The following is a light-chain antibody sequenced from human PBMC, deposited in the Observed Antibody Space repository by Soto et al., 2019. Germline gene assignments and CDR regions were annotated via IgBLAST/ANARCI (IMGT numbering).Light chain of an antibody. Sequence: SYELTQPPSVSVAPGQTARITCGGTNIGSKSVHWYQQKPGQAPVLVVYDDSDRPPGTPERFSGPNSGNTATLNISRVEAGDEADYYRQVWDSSSDHYVFGTGTKLTVL. J-gene: IGLJ1*01. CDR2: DDS. CDR3: QVWDSSSDHYV. CDR1: NIGSKS. V-gene: IGLV3-21*02.